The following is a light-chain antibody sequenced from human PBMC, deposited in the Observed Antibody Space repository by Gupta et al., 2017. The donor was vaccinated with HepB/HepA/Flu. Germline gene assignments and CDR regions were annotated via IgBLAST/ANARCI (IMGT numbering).Light chain of an antibody. J-gene: IGLJ2*01. Sequence: QSALTQPPSASGSPGQSVTISCTGTSSDVGGYNYVSWYQQHPGKVPKLIIYEVSKRPSGVPERFSGSKSGNTASLTVSGLQAEDESDYYCSSYAGSNNLVFGGGTKLTVL. CDR3: SSYAGSNNLV. V-gene: IGLV2-8*01. CDR2: EVS. CDR1: SSDVGGYNY.